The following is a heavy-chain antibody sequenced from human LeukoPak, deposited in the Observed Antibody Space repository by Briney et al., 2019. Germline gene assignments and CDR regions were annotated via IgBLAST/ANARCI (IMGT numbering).Heavy chain of an antibody. CDR1: GFTFSSYS. CDR2: ISSSSSYI. Sequence: GGSLRLSCAASGFTFSSYSMNWVRQAPGKGLEWVSSISSSSSYIYYADSMKGRFTISRDNAKNSLYLQMNSLRAEDTAVYYCARAGEGYFDWRGQGTLVTVSS. J-gene: IGHJ4*02. V-gene: IGHV3-21*01. CDR3: ARAGEGYFDW. D-gene: IGHD2-15*01.